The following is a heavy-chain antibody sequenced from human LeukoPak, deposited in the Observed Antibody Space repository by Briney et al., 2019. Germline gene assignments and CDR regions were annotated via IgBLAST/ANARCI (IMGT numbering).Heavy chain of an antibody. CDR3: ARDGGATQWNY. CDR1: AGTFSSYA. Sequence: SVTVSCKASAGTFSSYAISWVRQAPGQGLEWMGGIIPIFGTANYAQKFQGRVTITADESTSTAYMELSSLRSEDTAVYYCARDGGATQWNYWGQGTLVTVSS. D-gene: IGHD1-26*01. V-gene: IGHV1-69*13. J-gene: IGHJ4*02. CDR2: IIPIFGTA.